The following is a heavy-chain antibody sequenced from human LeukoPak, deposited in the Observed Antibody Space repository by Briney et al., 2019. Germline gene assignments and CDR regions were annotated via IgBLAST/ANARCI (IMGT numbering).Heavy chain of an antibody. V-gene: IGHV3-66*01. Sequence: GGSLRLSCAASGYRVSNDYMSWVRQAPGKGLEWISFIFAGESAYYADSVKGRFTISRDRSKNTLFLQMNSLRAGDTAVYYCAKANSYDSYYFDYWGQGALVIVSS. CDR3: AKANSYDSYYFDY. D-gene: IGHD3-16*01. CDR1: GYRVSNDY. CDR2: IFAGESA. J-gene: IGHJ4*02.